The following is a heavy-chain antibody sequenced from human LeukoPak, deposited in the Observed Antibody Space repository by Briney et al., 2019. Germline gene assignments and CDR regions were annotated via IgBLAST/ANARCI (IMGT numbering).Heavy chain of an antibody. CDR1: GFTFSSYG. D-gene: IGHD3-22*01. Sequence: GGSLRLSCAASGFTFSSYGMHWVRQAPGKGLEWVAVISYDGSNKYYADSVKGRFTISRDNSKNTLYLQMNSLRAEDTAVYYCAKDPRPSITMIEYCFDYWGQGTLVTVSS. V-gene: IGHV3-30*18. J-gene: IGHJ4*02. CDR2: ISYDGSNK. CDR3: AKDPRPSITMIEYCFDY.